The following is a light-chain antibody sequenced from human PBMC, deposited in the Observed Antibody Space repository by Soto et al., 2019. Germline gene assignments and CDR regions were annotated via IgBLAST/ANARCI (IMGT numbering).Light chain of an antibody. CDR1: SSDIGTYNH. J-gene: IGLJ2*01. V-gene: IGLV2-14*01. CDR3: SSFTSSSTPDVV. CDR2: SVN. Sequence: QSVLAQPASVSGSPGQSITISCTGSSSDIGTYNHVTWYQQHPGQAPKLIIYSVNSRPSRTPSRFSGSKSGDTAFLTISGLQAEDEADCYCSSFTSSSTPDVVFGGGTKVTVL.